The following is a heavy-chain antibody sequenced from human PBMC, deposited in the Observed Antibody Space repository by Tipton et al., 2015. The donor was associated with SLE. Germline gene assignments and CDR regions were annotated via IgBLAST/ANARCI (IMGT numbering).Heavy chain of an antibody. Sequence: SLRLSCAASGFTFSSYGMHWVRQAPGKGLEWVAFIRYDGSNKYYADSVKGRFTISRDNSKNTLYLQMNSLRAEDTAVYYCAKDQSGYDLFDYWGQGTLVTVSS. CDR3: AKDQSGYDLFDY. V-gene: IGHV3-30*02. CDR2: IRYDGSNK. CDR1: GFTFSSYG. D-gene: IGHD5-12*01. J-gene: IGHJ4*02.